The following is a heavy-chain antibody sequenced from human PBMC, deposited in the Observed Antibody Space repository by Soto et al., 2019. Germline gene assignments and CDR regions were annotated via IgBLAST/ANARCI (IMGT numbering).Heavy chain of an antibody. J-gene: IGHJ4*02. Sequence: ASVKVSCKASGYSFTGLDINWVRQTTGQGLEWMGWMEPSSGRTGYAQKFQGRVTMTRDTSINTAYMELSSLTSDDTAFYYCERAVTAGVDYWGQGTLVTVSS. D-gene: IGHD1-26*01. V-gene: IGHV1-8*01. CDR2: MEPSSGRT. CDR1: GYSFTGLD. CDR3: ERAVTAGVDY.